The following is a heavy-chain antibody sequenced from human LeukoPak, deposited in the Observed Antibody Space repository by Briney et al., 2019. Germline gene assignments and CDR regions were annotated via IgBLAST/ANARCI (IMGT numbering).Heavy chain of an antibody. D-gene: IGHD2-8*02. V-gene: IGHV3-30-3*01. CDR1: GFTFSSYG. CDR3: ARDGEGVLGFDY. Sequence: GGSLRLSCAASGFTFSSYGMHGVRQAPGKGLEGVAVISYDGSNLDYADSVKGRFTISRDNSKNTLYLQMNSLRAEDTAVYYCARDGEGVLGFDYWGQGTLVTVSS. CDR2: ISYDGSNL. J-gene: IGHJ4*02.